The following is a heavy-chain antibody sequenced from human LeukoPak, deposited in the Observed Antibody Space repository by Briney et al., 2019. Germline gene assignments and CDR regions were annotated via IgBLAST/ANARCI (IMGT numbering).Heavy chain of an antibody. CDR3: ARDKGRGYCSGGSCYSDY. Sequence: GSLRLSCAASGFTFSSYSMNWVRQAPGKGLEWVSSISSSSSYIYYADSVKGRFTISRDNAKNSLYLQMNSLRAEDTAVYYCARDKGRGYCSGGSCYSDYWGQGTLVTVSS. J-gene: IGHJ4*02. V-gene: IGHV3-21*01. D-gene: IGHD2-15*01. CDR1: GFTFSSYS. CDR2: ISSSSSYI.